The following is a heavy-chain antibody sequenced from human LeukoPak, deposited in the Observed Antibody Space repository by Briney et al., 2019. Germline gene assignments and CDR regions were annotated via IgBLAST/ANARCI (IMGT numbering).Heavy chain of an antibody. Sequence: QSGGSLRLSCIASGISFSSYWMAWVRQAPGKGLGWVANIKYDGTHKFYADSVKGRFTISRDNAKNSLFLEMNSLRADDTAVYFCASSHDSSGNDWGQGTLVTVSS. CDR1: GISFSSYW. CDR2: IKYDGTHK. CDR3: ASSHDSSGND. D-gene: IGHD3-22*01. V-gene: IGHV3-7*01. J-gene: IGHJ4*02.